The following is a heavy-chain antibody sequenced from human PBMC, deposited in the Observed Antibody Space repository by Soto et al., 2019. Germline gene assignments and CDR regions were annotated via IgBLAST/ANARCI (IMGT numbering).Heavy chain of an antibody. V-gene: IGHV3-30-3*01. D-gene: IGHD3-10*01. CDR1: GFTFSRYA. CDR2: ISFDGSNK. Sequence: GGSLRLSCAASGFTFSRYAMDWVRQAPGKGLEWVSVISFDGSNKYYADSVKGRFTISRDNSNNTLYLQMNRLRAEDTAVYYCARGSRATMVRGVIIENDDWGQGTLVTVSS. CDR3: ARGSRATMVRGVIIENDD. J-gene: IGHJ4*02.